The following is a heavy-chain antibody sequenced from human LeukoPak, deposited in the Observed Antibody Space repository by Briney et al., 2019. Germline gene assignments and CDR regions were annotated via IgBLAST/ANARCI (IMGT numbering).Heavy chain of an antibody. CDR3: TTATKSGTYSRGY. Sequence: PGGSLRLSCAASGFSFSNDWMNWVRQAPGKGLEWLGLIKSKTDGGTTDYAPPVKGRFTISRDDSKNTLYLQMSSLKTEDTAVYYCTTATKSGTYSRGYWGPGTLVTDSS. J-gene: IGHJ4*02. CDR1: GFSFSNDW. CDR2: IKSKTDGGTT. V-gene: IGHV3-15*01. D-gene: IGHD1-26*01.